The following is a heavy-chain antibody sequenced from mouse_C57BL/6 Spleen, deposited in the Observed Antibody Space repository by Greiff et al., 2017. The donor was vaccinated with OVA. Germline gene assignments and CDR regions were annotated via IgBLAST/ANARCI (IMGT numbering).Heavy chain of an antibody. V-gene: IGHV14-1*01. J-gene: IGHJ4*01. CDR3: TTYYGSSYAMDY. CDR1: GFNIKDYY. D-gene: IGHD1-1*01. Sequence: VQLQQSGAELVRPGASVKLSCTASGFNIKDYYMHWVKQRPEQGLEWIGRIDPEDGDTEYAPKFQGKATMTADTSSNTAYLQLSSLTSEDTAVYYCTTYYGSSYAMDYWGQGTSVTVSS. CDR2: IDPEDGDT.